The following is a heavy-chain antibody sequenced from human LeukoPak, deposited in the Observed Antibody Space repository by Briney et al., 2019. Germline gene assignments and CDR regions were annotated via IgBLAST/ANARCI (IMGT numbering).Heavy chain of an antibody. V-gene: IGHV3-23*01. CDR2: ITGSGGNT. CDR1: GFIFSSYS. D-gene: IGHD6-13*01. J-gene: IGHJ6*02. Sequence: GGSLRLSCAASGFIFSSYSVSWVRQAPGMGLEWVSVITGSGGNTYYADSVKGRFTISKDNSKNTVYLQMSSLRVDDTAVYYCAKAASSSWPSYYYGMDVWGQGTTVTVSS. CDR3: AKAASSSWPSYYYGMDV.